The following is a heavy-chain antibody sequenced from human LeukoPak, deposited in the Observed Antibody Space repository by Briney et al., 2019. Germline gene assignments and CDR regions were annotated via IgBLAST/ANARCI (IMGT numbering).Heavy chain of an antibody. Sequence: GASVKVSCKASGYTFTSYGISWVRQAPGQGLEWMGWISAYNGNTNYAQKLQGRVTMTTDTSTSTAYTELRSLRSDDTAVYYCARATGIAAAGHFDYWGQGTLVTVSS. V-gene: IGHV1-18*01. D-gene: IGHD6-13*01. J-gene: IGHJ4*02. CDR1: GYTFTSYG. CDR2: ISAYNGNT. CDR3: ARATGIAAAGHFDY.